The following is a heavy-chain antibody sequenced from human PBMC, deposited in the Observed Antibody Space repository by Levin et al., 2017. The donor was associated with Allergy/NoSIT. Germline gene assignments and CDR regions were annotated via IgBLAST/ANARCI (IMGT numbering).Heavy chain of an antibody. CDR2: IKQDGSEI. Sequence: GGSLRLSCAASGFTFSSHWMSWVRQAPGKGLEWVANIKQDGSEIYYVDSVKGRFTISRDNAKNSLYLQMNSLRAEDTAVYYCARDRGYCSGGSCPSQNLFDYWGQGTLVTVSS. D-gene: IGHD2-15*01. V-gene: IGHV3-7*01. CDR3: ARDRGYCSGGSCPSQNLFDY. CDR1: GFTFSSHW. J-gene: IGHJ4*02.